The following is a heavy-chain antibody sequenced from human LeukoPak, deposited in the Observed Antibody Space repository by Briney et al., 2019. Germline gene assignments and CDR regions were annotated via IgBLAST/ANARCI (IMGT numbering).Heavy chain of an antibody. CDR3: ARGGKFLEWLLLDY. D-gene: IGHD3-3*01. J-gene: IGHJ4*02. CDR2: ISAYNGNT. Sequence: ASVKVSCKASGYTFTNYGITWVRQAPGQGLEWMGRISAYNGNTNYAQKLQGRVTMTTDTSTSTAYMELRSLRSDDTAVYYCARGGKFLEWLLLDYWGQGTLVTVSS. CDR1: GYTFTNYG. V-gene: IGHV1-18*01.